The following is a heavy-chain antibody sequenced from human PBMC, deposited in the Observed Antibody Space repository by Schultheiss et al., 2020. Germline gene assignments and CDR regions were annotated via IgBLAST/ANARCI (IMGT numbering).Heavy chain of an antibody. Sequence: GSLRLSCVVSGFAFSGYGMHWVRQVPGKGLEWVAVISYDGSNKYYADSVKGRFTISRDNAKNSLYLQMNSLRAEDTAVYYCATNRPAYYDFWSGYYYYMDVWGKGTTVTVSS. CDR1: GFAFSGYG. V-gene: IGHV3-30*03. CDR3: ATNRPAYYDFWSGYYYYMDV. CDR2: ISYDGSNK. J-gene: IGHJ6*03. D-gene: IGHD3-3*01.